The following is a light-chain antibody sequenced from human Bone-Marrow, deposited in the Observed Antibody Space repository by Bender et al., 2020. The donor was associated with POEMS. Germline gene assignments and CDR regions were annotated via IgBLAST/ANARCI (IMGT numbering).Light chain of an antibody. V-gene: IGLV2-14*03. J-gene: IGLJ3*02. Sequence: QSALTQPASVSGSPGRSITISCTGTSSDVGGYDYVSWYQQHPGKAPRLLIYDVSHRPSGVSNRFSGSKSGNTASLTISGLQAEDEADYYCQSFDTSLSGWVFGAGTKLTV. CDR3: QSFDTSLSGWV. CDR2: DVS. CDR1: SSDVGGYDY.